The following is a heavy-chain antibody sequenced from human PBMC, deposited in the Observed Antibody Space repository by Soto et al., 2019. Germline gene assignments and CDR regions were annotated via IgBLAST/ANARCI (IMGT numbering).Heavy chain of an antibody. J-gene: IGHJ6*02. CDR1: GYTFTGYY. Sequence: ASVKVSCKASGYTFTGYYMHWVRQAPGQGLEWMGWINPNSGGTNYAQKFQGWVTMTRDTSISTAYMELSRLRSDDTAVYYCARGRKSIAGTGYYYYGMDVWGQETTVTV. V-gene: IGHV1-2*04. D-gene: IGHD6-6*01. CDR2: INPNSGGT. CDR3: ARGRKSIAGTGYYYYGMDV.